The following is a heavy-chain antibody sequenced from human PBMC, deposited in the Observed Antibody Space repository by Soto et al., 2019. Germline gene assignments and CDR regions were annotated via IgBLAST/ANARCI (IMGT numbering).Heavy chain of an antibody. Sequence: EVQLVESGGDLVKPGGSLRLSCAASGFSFNDAWMNWVRQAPGKGLEWVGRIKSKADSGTIDYAAPVKGRFTISRDDSENTLHLQMNSLKTEDKAVYYCTTDWESHPYWGQGTLVTVSS. CDR2: IKSKADSGTI. V-gene: IGHV3-15*07. D-gene: IGHD3-16*01. J-gene: IGHJ1*01. CDR1: GFSFNDAW. CDR3: TTDWESHPY.